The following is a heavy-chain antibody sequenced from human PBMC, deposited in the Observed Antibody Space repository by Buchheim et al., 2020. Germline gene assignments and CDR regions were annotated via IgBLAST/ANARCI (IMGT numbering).Heavy chain of an antibody. J-gene: IGHJ4*02. V-gene: IGHV1-2*02. Sequence: QVQLVQSGAEVKKPGASVKVSCKASGYTFTGYYMHWVRQAPGQGLEWMGWINPNSGDTNYAQKFQGRVTMTRDTSISTAYMELSRLRSDDTAVYYCARDREGYDFLTGFYVSLFFDYWGQGTL. D-gene: IGHD3-9*01. CDR2: INPNSGDT. CDR3: ARDREGYDFLTGFYVSLFFDY. CDR1: GYTFTGYY.